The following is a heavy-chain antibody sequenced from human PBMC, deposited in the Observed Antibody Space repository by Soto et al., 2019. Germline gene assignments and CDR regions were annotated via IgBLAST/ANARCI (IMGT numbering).Heavy chain of an antibody. J-gene: IGHJ4*02. CDR1: GFTFSSYA. D-gene: IGHD6-19*01. Sequence: GGSLRLSCAASGFTFSSYAMSWVRQAPGKGLEWVSAISGSGGSTYYADSVKGRFTISRDNSKNTLYLQMNSLRAEDTAVYYCAMGLSIAVAGKVETEKGTLGDYWGQGTLVTVSS. CDR3: AMGLSIAVAGKVETEKGTLGDY. V-gene: IGHV3-23*01. CDR2: ISGSGGST.